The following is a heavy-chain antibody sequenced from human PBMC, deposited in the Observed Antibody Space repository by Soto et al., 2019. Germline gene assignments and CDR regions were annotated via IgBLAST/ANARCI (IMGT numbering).Heavy chain of an antibody. CDR3: ARKSRDIDC. V-gene: IGHV3-23*01. D-gene: IGHD3-9*01. J-gene: IGHJ4*02. Sequence: EVKLLESGGGLVQPGGSLRLSCAASGFIFSNYAMTWVRQAPGKGLECVSRVSGSGNNTYYADSMKGHFTISRDNSKPTLSLQMNGLRPEDTAVYYCARKSRDIDCWVQGTLVTVSA. CDR1: GFIFSNYA. CDR2: VSGSGNNT.